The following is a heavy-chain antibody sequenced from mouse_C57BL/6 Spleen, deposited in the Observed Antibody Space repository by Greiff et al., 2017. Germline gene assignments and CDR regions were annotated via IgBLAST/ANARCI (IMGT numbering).Heavy chain of an antibody. CDR1: GYTFTSYW. V-gene: IGHV1-52*01. D-gene: IGHD1-1*01. CDR3: GRGELPTVVAPVDY. Sequence: QVQLQQPGAELVRPGSSVKLSCKASGYTFTSYWMHWVKQRPIQGLEWIGNIDPSDSETHYNQKFKDKATLTVDKSSSTAYMQLSSLTSDDSAVYYCGRGELPTVVAPVDYWGQGTTLTVSS. J-gene: IGHJ2*01. CDR2: IDPSDSET.